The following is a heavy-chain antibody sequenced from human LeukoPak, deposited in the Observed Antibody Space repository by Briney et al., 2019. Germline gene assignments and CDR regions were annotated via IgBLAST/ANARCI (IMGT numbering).Heavy chain of an antibody. V-gene: IGHV4-39*01. CDR3: ASLVVEGYFDY. CDR2: LYYSGSA. J-gene: IGHJ4*02. CDR1: GGSISSSSYY. D-gene: IGHD3-22*01. Sequence: SETLSLTCTVSGGSISSSSYYWAWIRQPPGKGLEWIGSLYYSGSAYCSPSLKSRVTTSVDTSKNQFSVKLSSVTAADTAVYYCASLVVEGYFDYWGQGTLVTVSS.